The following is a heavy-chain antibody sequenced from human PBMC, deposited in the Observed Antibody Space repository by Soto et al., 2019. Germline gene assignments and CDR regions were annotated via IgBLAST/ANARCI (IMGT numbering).Heavy chain of an antibody. CDR1: GFNVNSDY. Sequence: GGSLRLSCAASGFNVNSDYMNWVRQTPGKGLEWLASIYSGETTYYADSVRGRFTISSDKSKNTLYFQLSSLRIEDTAVYYCTRDGRGLGRLSLFEYWGPGVLVTVSS. D-gene: IGHD2-21*02. CDR3: TRDGRGLGRLSLFEY. CDR2: IYSGETT. J-gene: IGHJ4*02. V-gene: IGHV3-53*01.